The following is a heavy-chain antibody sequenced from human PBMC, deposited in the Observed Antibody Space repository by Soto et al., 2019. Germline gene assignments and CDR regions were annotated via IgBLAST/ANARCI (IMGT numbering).Heavy chain of an antibody. D-gene: IGHD6-19*01. CDR1: GDSISGSS. J-gene: IGHJ4*02. CDR2: MYFSGST. Sequence: QVQLQESGPGLVKPSETLSLTCTVSGDSISGSSWSWIRQPPGKGLEWIAYMYFSGSTNYNPSLKSLVTISVDTSKNQFSLKLSSVTDADTAVYYCARGSGWYFHWGQGTLVTVSS. V-gene: IGHV4-59*01. CDR3: ARGSGWYFH.